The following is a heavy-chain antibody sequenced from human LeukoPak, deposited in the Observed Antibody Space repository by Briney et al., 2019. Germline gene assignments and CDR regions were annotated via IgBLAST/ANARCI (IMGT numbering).Heavy chain of an antibody. CDR2: IHHSGSA. Sequence: SGTLSLTCAVSGVSISTGYWWSWVRQPPGERLEWIGEIHHSGSAAYNPSLKSRVIISVDKSKDQFSLNLNSVTAADTAVYYCAREADSSGWYGYWFDPWGQGTLVTVSS. J-gene: IGHJ5*02. CDR1: GVSISTGYW. CDR3: AREADSSGWYGYWFDP. V-gene: IGHV4-4*02. D-gene: IGHD6-19*01.